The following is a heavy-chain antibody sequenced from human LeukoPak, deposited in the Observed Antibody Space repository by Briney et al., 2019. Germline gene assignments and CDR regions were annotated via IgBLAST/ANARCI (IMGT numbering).Heavy chain of an antibody. CDR3: ARSSPAHWYFDL. Sequence: GGSLRLSCAASGFTFSSYSMNWVRQAPGKGLEWVSSISSSSSYIYYADSVKGRFTISRDNAKNSLFLQMNSLRAEDTAVYYCARSSPAHWYFDLWGRGTLLTVSS. CDR2: ISSSSSYI. V-gene: IGHV3-21*01. J-gene: IGHJ2*01. CDR1: GFTFSSYS.